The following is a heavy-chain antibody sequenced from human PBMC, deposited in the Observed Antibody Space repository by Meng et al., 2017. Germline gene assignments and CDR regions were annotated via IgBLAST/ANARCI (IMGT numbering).Heavy chain of an antibody. J-gene: IGHJ4*02. CDR3: ARDVSGMIFDY. CDR1: GFTFSRYA. CDR2: IKQDGSEK. V-gene: IGHV3-7*01. Sequence: GESLKISCAASGFTFSRYAMHWVRQAPGKGLEWVANIKQDGSEKYYVDSVKGRFTISRDNAKNSLYLQMNSLRAEDTAVYYCARDVSGMIFDYWDQGTLVTVSS. D-gene: IGHD3-16*01.